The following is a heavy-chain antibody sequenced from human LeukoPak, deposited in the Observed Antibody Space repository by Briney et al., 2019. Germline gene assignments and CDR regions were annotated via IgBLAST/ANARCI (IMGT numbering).Heavy chain of an antibody. J-gene: IGHJ4*02. CDR1: GFTFSSYW. CDR3: ARGGGGCDY. D-gene: IGHD6-19*01. CDR2: IKQDGSDK. V-gene: IGHV3-7*01. Sequence: GSLRLSCAVSGFTFSSYWMSWVRQAPGRGLEWVANIKQDGSDKNYVDSVKGRFTISRDNANNSLYLQMNSLRAEDTAVYYCARGGGGCDYWGQGNLVTVSS.